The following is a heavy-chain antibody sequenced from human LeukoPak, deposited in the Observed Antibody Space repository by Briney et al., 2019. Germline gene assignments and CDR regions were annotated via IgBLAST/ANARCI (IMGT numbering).Heavy chain of an antibody. J-gene: IGHJ4*02. CDR3: ARGTSRGWYYY. V-gene: IGHV4-34*01. Sequence: SETLSLTCAVYGGSFSGYYWSWIRQPPGKGLEWIGEINHSGSTNYNPSLKSRVTISVDTSKNQFSLKLSSVTAADTAVYYCARGTSRGWYYYWGQGTLVTVSS. CDR2: INHSGST. CDR1: GGSFSGYY. D-gene: IGHD6-19*01.